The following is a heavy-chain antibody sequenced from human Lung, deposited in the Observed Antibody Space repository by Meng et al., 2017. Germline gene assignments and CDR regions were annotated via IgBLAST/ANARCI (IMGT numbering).Heavy chain of an antibody. D-gene: IGHD4-11*01. Sequence: QVQLQQWGAGMLKPSETLPLPCVVSGGSFSDSYWNWIRQPPGKGLEWIGEINHSGSTNYNPSLESRATISVDTSQNNLSLKLSSVAAADSAVYYCARGPTTMAHDFDYWGQGTLVTVSS. J-gene: IGHJ4*02. CDR2: INHSGST. CDR1: GGSFSDSY. CDR3: ARGPTTMAHDFDY. V-gene: IGHV4-34*01.